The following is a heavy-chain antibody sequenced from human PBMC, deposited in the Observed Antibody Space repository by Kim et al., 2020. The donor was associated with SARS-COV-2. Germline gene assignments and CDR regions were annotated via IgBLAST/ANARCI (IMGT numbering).Heavy chain of an antibody. V-gene: IGHV4-4*02. CDR2: IYHSGST. J-gene: IGHJ4*02. D-gene: IGHD3-22*01. CDR1: GGSISSSNW. CDR3: ARRLLYYQYDSSGYYYDY. Sequence: SETLSLTCAVSGGSISSSNWWSWVRQPPGKGLEWIGEIYHSGSTNYNPSLKSRVTISVDKSKNQFSLKLSSVTAADTAVYYCARRLLYYQYDSSGYYYDYWGQGTLVTVSS.